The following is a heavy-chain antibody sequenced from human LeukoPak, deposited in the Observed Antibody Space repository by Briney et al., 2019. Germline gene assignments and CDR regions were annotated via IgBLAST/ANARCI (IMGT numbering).Heavy chain of an antibody. CDR3: ARGRLRNWFDP. CDR2: INHSGST. J-gene: IGHJ5*02. V-gene: IGHV4-34*01. Sequence: SETLSLTCAVYGGSFSGYYWSWIRQPPGKELEWIGEINHSGSTNYNPSLKSRVTISVDTPKNQFSLKLSSVTAADTAVYYCARGRLRNWFDPWGQGTLVTVSS. CDR1: GGSFSGYY. D-gene: IGHD3-16*01.